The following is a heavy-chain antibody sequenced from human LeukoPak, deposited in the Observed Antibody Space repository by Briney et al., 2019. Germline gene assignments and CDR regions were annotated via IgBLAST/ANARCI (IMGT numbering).Heavy chain of an antibody. CDR1: GFTFSSYS. J-gene: IGHJ6*02. D-gene: IGHD2-8*01. Sequence: GGSLRLSCAASGFTFSSYSMNWVRRAPGKGLEWVSSISSSSSYIYYADSVKGRFTISRDNAKNSLYLQMNSLRAEDTAVYYCARDRHCVNGVCHSPPGMDVWGQGTTVTVSS. CDR2: ISSSSSYI. CDR3: ARDRHCVNGVCHSPPGMDV. V-gene: IGHV3-21*01.